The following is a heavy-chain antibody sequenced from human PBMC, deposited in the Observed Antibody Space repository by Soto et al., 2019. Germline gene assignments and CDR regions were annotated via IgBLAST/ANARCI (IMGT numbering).Heavy chain of an antibody. V-gene: IGHV3-13*01. D-gene: IGHD5-18*01. CDR1: GFTFSGYD. CDR3: AREGQGYSFTHLDY. CDR2: IDPAGGT. J-gene: IGHJ4*02. Sequence: GGSLRLSCAASGFTFSGYDMHWVRQTTGKGLEWVSAIDPAGGTYYPDSVKGRFTISRENAKNSLYLQLNSLRAEDTAVYYCAREGQGYSFTHLDYWGQGTLVTVSS.